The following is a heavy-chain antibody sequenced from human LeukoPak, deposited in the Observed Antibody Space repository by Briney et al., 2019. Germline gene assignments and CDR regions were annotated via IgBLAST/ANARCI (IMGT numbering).Heavy chain of an antibody. CDR3: SRWLHYDFWSVYPPPNYGMDV. J-gene: IGHJ6*02. CDR2: IYYSGST. Sequence: SETLSLTCTVSGGSISSSSYYWGWIRQPPGKGLEWIGSIYYSGSTSYNPSLKSRVTISVDTSKNQFSLKLSSVTAADTAVYYCSRWLHYDFWSVYPPPNYGMDVWGQGTTVTVSS. CDR1: GGSISSSSYY. V-gene: IGHV4-39*01. D-gene: IGHD3-3*01.